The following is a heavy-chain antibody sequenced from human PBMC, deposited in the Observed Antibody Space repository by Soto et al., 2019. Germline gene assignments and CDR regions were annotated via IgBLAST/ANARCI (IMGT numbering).Heavy chain of an antibody. CDR2: IKSNTDGGTT. Sequence: PGGSLRLSCAASGFTFSNAWRSWVRQAPGKGLEWVGRIKSNTDGGTTDYAAPVKGRFTISRDDSKNTLYLQMNSLKTEDTAAYYCTTVHIVVVTATPKENYYGMDVWGQGTTVTVSS. CDR3: TTVHIVVVTATPKENYYGMDV. CDR1: GFTFSNAW. D-gene: IGHD2-21*02. V-gene: IGHV3-15*01. J-gene: IGHJ6*02.